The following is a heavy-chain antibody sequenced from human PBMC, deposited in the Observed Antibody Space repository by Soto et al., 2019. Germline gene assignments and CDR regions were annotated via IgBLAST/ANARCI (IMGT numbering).Heavy chain of an antibody. CDR3: AVSPLIGDGTDV. Sequence: QLQLQESGPGLVKPSETLSLTCTVSGGSISNSPYYWGWIRQPPGKGLGWIGSIYHNGNTYYNPSLRSRVTISVDTSKNQFSLRLSSVTAADSAGYYCAVSPLIGDGTDVWGQGTTVTVSS. J-gene: IGHJ6*02. D-gene: IGHD3-22*01. V-gene: IGHV4-39*01. CDR1: GGSISNSPYY. CDR2: IYHNGNT.